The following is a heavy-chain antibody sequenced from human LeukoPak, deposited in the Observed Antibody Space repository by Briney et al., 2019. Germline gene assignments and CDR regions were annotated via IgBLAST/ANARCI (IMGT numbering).Heavy chain of an antibody. V-gene: IGHV1-69*13. J-gene: IGHJ2*01. D-gene: IGHD5-18*01. CDR1: GGTFGSYV. CDR2: IIPIFGTA. CDR3: AKEGDTALVTGYFDL. Sequence: ASVKVSFKASGGTFGSYVISWVRQAPGQGREWMGGIIPIFGTAHYAQKFQGGLTITADESTSTVYMEMSSLRSEDTAMYYCAKEGDTALVTGYFDLWGRGTLVTVSA.